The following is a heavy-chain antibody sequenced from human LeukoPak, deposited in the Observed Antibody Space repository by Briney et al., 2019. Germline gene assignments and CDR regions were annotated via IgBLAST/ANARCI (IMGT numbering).Heavy chain of an antibody. Sequence: ASVKVSCKASGYTFTGYYMHWVRQAPGQGAEWMGWINPNSGGTNYAQKFQGRVTMTRDTSISTAYMELSRLRSDDTAVYYCARASGYSYGLDDYWGQGTLVTVSS. J-gene: IGHJ4*02. CDR3: ARASGYSYGLDDY. D-gene: IGHD5-18*01. V-gene: IGHV1-2*02. CDR2: INPNSGGT. CDR1: GYTFTGYY.